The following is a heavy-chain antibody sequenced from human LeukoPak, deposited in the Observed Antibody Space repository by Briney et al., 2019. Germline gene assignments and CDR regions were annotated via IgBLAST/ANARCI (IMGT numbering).Heavy chain of an antibody. J-gene: IGHJ1*01. CDR1: GFTFSSYA. Sequence: GGSLRLSCAASGFTFSSYAMHWVRQAPGKGLEWVAVISYDGSNKYYADSVKGRFTISRDNSKNTLYLQMNSLRAEDTAVYYCARDWADSNYDFWSGCYPTGWGQGTLVTVSS. CDR3: ARDWADSNYDFWSGCYPTG. CDR2: ISYDGSNK. D-gene: IGHD3-3*01. V-gene: IGHV3-30*01.